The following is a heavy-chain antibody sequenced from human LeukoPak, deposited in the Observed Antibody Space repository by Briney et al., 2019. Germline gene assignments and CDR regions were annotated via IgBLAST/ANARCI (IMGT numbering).Heavy chain of an antibody. J-gene: IGHJ6*03. V-gene: IGHV4-34*01. Sequence: SETLSLTYAVYGGSFSGYYWSWIRQPPGKGLEWIGEINHSGSTNYNPSLKSRVTISVDTSKNQFSLKLSSVTAADTAVYYCARTLRLGELSSPPYYYYYMDVWGKGTTVTVSS. CDR1: GGSFSGYY. D-gene: IGHD3-16*02. CDR3: ARTLRLGELSSPPYYYYYMDV. CDR2: INHSGST.